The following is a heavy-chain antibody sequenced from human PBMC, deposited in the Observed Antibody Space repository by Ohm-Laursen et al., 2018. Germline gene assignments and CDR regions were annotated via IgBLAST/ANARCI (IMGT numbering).Heavy chain of an antibody. V-gene: IGHV3-23*01. CDR2: ISGSGGST. D-gene: IGHD1-14*01. J-gene: IGHJ4*02. CDR1: GFTFSTYA. Sequence: SLRLSCAASGFTFSTYAMSWVRQAPGKGLEWVSAISGSGGSTFHADSVRGRFTISRDTAKNTLYLQMNSLRVEDTAVYYCARNPYDYWGQGTLVTVSS. CDR3: ARNPYDY.